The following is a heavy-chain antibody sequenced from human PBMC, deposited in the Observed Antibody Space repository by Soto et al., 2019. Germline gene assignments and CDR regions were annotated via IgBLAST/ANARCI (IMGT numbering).Heavy chain of an antibody. Sequence: EVQLLESGGGLVQPGGSLRLSCAASGFTFSSYAMSWVRQAPGTGLEWVSAISGSGGSTYYADSVKGQFTISRDNSKNTMYLQMNSLRAEDTAVYYCAKDSGGHYYDSSGSLDAFDIWGQGTMVTVSS. V-gene: IGHV3-23*01. CDR1: GFTFSSYA. D-gene: IGHD3-22*01. J-gene: IGHJ3*02. CDR2: ISGSGGST. CDR3: AKDSGGHYYDSSGSLDAFDI.